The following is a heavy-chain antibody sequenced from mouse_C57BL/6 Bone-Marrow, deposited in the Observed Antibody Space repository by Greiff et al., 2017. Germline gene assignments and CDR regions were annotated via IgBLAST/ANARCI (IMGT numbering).Heavy chain of an antibody. CDR1: GYTFTSYW. D-gene: IGHD2-1*01. J-gene: IGHJ1*03. V-gene: IGHV1-72*01. CDR2: IDPNRGGT. Sequence: VQLQQPGAELVKPGASVKLSCKASGYTFTSYWMHWVKQRPGRGLEWIGRIDPNRGGTKYNEKFKSKATLTVDTPSSTAYMQLSSLTSEDSAVYYCAHGNYFYWYFAVWGTGTTVTVSS. CDR3: AHGNYFYWYFAV.